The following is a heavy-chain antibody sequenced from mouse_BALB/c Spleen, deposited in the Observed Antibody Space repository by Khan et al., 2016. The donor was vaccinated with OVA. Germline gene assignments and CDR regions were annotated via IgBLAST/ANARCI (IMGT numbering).Heavy chain of an antibody. CDR2: ISYSGRT. V-gene: IGHV3-2*02. CDR1: GYSITSDYA. CDR3: AGGRAY. Sequence: EVKLLESGPGLVKPSQSLSLTCTVTGYSITSDYAWNWIRQFPGNKLEWMGYISYSGRTSYTPSLKSRISITRDTSKKQFFLQLNSVTTEDTATYYCAGGRAYWGQGTLVTVSA. J-gene: IGHJ3*01. D-gene: IGHD3-3*01.